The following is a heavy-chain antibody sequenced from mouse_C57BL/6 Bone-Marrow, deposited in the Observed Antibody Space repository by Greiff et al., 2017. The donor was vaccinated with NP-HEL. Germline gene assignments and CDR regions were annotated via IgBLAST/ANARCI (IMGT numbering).Heavy chain of an antibody. Sequence: EVKLQESGGGLVQPGGSLKLSCAASGFTFSDYGMAWVRQAPRKGPEWVAFISNLAYSIYYADTVTGRFTISRENAKNTLYLEMSSLRSADAAMYYCARGDYYYYAMDYWGQGTSVTVSS. D-gene: IGHD2-4*01. V-gene: IGHV5-15*01. CDR3: ARGDYYYYAMDY. J-gene: IGHJ4*01. CDR1: GFTFSDYG. CDR2: ISNLAYSI.